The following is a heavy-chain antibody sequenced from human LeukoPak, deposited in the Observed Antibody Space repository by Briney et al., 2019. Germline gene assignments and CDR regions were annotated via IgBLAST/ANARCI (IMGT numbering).Heavy chain of an antibody. V-gene: IGHV2-5*01. J-gene: IGHJ4*02. CDR3: ARRASGWSYFFDS. CDR2: IYWNDDK. D-gene: IGHD6-19*01. CDR1: GFSLTTSGVS. Sequence: SGPTLVKPTQTLTLTCTFSGFSLTTSGVSVGWIRQPPGQTLEWLALIYWNDDKRYSPSLKTRLTITKDTSKSQVFLTMTSMDPLDSGTYFCARRASGWSYFFDSWGQGTLVSVSS.